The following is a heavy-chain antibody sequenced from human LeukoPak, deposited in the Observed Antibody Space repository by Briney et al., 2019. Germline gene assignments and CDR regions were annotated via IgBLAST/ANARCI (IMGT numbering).Heavy chain of an antibody. CDR2: ISGSGGST. D-gene: IGHD2-21*02. Sequence: GGSLRLSCAASGFTFSSDAMSWVRQAPGKGPEWVSAISGSGGSTSYADAVKGRFTISRDNSKNTLSLQMNSLRAEDKAVYYCANAGGDSRPHDYWGQGTLVTVSS. V-gene: IGHV3-23*01. CDR3: ANAGGDSRPHDY. J-gene: IGHJ4*02. CDR1: GFTFSSDA.